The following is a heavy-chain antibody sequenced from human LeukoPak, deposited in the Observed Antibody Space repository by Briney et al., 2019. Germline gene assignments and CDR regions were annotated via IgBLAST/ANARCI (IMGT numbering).Heavy chain of an antibody. CDR1: GGTFSSYA. Sequence: EASVTVSCTASGGTFSSYAISWVRQAPGQGLEWMGGIIPIFGTANYAQKFQGRVTITADESTSTAYMELSSLRSEDTAVYYCARERFLEWLSQYYYYGMDVWGQGTTVTVSS. J-gene: IGHJ6*02. CDR3: ARERFLEWLSQYYYYGMDV. V-gene: IGHV1-69*13. D-gene: IGHD3-3*01. CDR2: IIPIFGTA.